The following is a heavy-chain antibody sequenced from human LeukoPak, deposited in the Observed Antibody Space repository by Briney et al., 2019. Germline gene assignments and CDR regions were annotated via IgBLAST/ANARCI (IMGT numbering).Heavy chain of an antibody. Sequence: SQTLSLTCAVSGGSISSGGYSWSWIRQPPEKGLEWIGYIYRSGSTYYNPSLKSRVTISVDRSKNQFSLKLSSVTAADTAVYYCARTNYDFWSGYPKYFDYWGQGTLVTVSS. CDR1: GGSISSGGYS. CDR2: IYRSGST. D-gene: IGHD3-3*01. J-gene: IGHJ4*02. V-gene: IGHV4-30-2*01. CDR3: ARTNYDFWSGYPKYFDY.